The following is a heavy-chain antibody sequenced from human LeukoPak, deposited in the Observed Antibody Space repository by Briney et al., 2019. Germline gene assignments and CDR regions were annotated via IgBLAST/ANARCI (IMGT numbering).Heavy chain of an antibody. V-gene: IGHV1-18*01. CDR2: ISAYNGNT. Sequence: WASVKVSCKASGYTFTSYGISWVRQAPGQGLEWMGWISAYNGNTNYVQKLQGRVTMTTDTSTSTAYMELRSLRSDDTAVYYCAREGPTSPYYDFWSGYYSDYWGQGTLVTVSS. CDR1: GYTFTSYG. CDR3: AREGPTSPYYDFWSGYYSDY. J-gene: IGHJ4*02. D-gene: IGHD3-3*01.